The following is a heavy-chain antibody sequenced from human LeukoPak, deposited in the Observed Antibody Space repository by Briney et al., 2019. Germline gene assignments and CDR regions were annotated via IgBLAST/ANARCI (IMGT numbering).Heavy chain of an antibody. CDR2: INYDSSDI. CDR3: ARDYRSMVRGVTIFDP. V-gene: IGHV3-21*01. D-gene: IGHD3-10*01. J-gene: IGHJ5*02. Sequence: GGSLRLSCAASGFTFSTYGMNWVRQAPGQGLGWVSSINYDSSDIYYADSLKGRFTISRDNAKNSLFLQMNSLRAEDTAVYYCARDYRSMVRGVTIFDPWGQGTLVTVSS. CDR1: GFTFSTYG.